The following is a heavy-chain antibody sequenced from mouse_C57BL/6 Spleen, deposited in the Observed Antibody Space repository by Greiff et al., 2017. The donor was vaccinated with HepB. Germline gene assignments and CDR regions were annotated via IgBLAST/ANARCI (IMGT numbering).Heavy chain of an antibody. V-gene: IGHV3-1*01. CDR2: ISYSGST. Sequence: EVHLVESGPGMVKPSQSLSLTCTVTGYSITSGYDWHWIRHFPGNKLEWMGYISYSGSTNYNPSLKSRISITHDTSKNHFFLKLNSVTTEDTATYYCASSTMASYYFDYWGQGTTLTVSS. D-gene: IGHD2-1*01. J-gene: IGHJ2*01. CDR1: GYSITSGYD. CDR3: ASSTMASYYFDY.